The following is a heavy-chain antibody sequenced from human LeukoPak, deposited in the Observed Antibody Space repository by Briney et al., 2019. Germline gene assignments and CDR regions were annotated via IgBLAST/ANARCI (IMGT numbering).Heavy chain of an antibody. CDR3: ARDRGDIVATIKAPGYYYYYYGMDV. Sequence: GASVKVSCKASGYTFSTYGITWVRQAPGQGLEWMGWISGHNDNTEYAQKVQGRVTMTTETSTSTAYMELRSLRSDDTAVYYCARDRGDIVATIKAPGYYYYYYGMDVWGQGTTVTVSS. D-gene: IGHD5-12*01. CDR2: ISGHNDNT. V-gene: IGHV1-18*01. CDR1: GYTFSTYG. J-gene: IGHJ6*02.